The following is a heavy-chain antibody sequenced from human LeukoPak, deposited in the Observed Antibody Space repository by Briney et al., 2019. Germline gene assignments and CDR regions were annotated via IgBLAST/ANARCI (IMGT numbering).Heavy chain of an antibody. V-gene: IGHV1-8*01. CDR1: GYTFTSYD. J-gene: IGHJ4*02. Sequence: ASVKVSCKASGYTFTSYDINWVRQATGQGLEWMGWMNPNSDNTGYAQKFQDRVTMARNTSINTAYMELSSLRSEDTAVYYCARVYCSGGSCYGIDFWGQGTLVTVSS. CDR3: ARVYCSGGSCYGIDF. D-gene: IGHD2-15*01. CDR2: MNPNSDNT.